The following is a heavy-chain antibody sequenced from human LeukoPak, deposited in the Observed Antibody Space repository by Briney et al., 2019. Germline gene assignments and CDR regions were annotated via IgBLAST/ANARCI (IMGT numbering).Heavy chain of an antibody. CDR3: ARGEGVYYYDSSGPLRAGYFDY. CDR1: GGSISGYY. Sequence: KSSETLSLTCTVSGGSISGYYWSWIRQPPGKGPEWIGYIYYSGSTSYNPSLKSRVTISVDPSQSHISLKLSSVTAADTAVYYCARGEGVYYYDSSGPLRAGYFDYWGQGTLVTVSS. D-gene: IGHD3-22*01. J-gene: IGHJ4*02. V-gene: IGHV4-59*01. CDR2: IYYSGST.